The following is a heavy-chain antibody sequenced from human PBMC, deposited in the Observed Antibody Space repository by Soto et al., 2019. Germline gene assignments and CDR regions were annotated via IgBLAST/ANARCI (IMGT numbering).Heavy chain of an antibody. CDR2: IYPGDSDT. V-gene: IGHV5-51*01. Sequence: GESLKISCKGSGYSFTSYWIGWVRQMPGKGLEWMGIIYPGDSDTRYSPSFQGQVTISRDNSKNTLYLQMNSLRAEDTAVYYCAREGYYGPDAFDIWGQGTMVTVSS. CDR1: GYSFTSYW. D-gene: IGHD4-17*01. J-gene: IGHJ3*02. CDR3: AREGYYGPDAFDI.